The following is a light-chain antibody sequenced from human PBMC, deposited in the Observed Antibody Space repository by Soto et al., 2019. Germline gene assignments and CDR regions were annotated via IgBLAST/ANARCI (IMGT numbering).Light chain of an antibody. CDR3: QSYDSSLSGSV. Sequence: QLVLTQPPSVSGAPGQRVTISCTGSSSNIGAGYDVHWYQQLPGTAPKLLIYNNNNRPSGVPDRFSGSKSGTSASLAITGLQAEDDADYYCQSYDSSLSGSVFGGGTKLTVL. CDR1: SSNIGAGYD. V-gene: IGLV1-40*01. CDR2: NNN. J-gene: IGLJ3*02.